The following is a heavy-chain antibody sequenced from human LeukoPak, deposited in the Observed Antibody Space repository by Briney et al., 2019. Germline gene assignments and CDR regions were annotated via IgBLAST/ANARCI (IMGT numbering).Heavy chain of an antibody. Sequence: GGSLRLSCAASGFTFSSYWMSWVRQAPGKGLEWVANIKQDGSEKYYVDSVKGRFTISRDNSKNTLYLQMGSLRAEDMAVYYCARAYSSSWSFDPDYWGQGTLVTVSS. CDR1: GFTFSSYW. V-gene: IGHV3-7*01. CDR2: IKQDGSEK. D-gene: IGHD6-13*01. CDR3: ARAYSSSWSFDPDY. J-gene: IGHJ4*02.